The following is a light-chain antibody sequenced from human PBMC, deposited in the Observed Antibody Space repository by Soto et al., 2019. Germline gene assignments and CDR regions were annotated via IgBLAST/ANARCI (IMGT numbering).Light chain of an antibody. J-gene: IGKJ1*01. Sequence: DVQLTQSPSSLSASIGDTVTISCRSSQSITTSLNWYQQKPGKPPALLIYGSSARQIGVPHRFSASGSATDFTLTISRLQHEDFATYYCQQSYSPPRTFGQGTKMDLK. CDR1: QSITTS. CDR2: GSS. CDR3: QQSYSPPRT. V-gene: IGKV1-39*01.